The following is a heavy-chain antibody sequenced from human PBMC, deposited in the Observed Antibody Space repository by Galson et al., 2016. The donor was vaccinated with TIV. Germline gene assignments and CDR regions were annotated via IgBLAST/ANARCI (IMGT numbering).Heavy chain of an antibody. CDR2: ISGSGGIT. Sequence: SLRLSCAAPGFTFNNYAMNWVRQAPGKGLEWVSGISGSGGITYFAGSVKGRFSISRDNSKDTLYLQLNSLRAEDTAVYYCAKRKNYGGDAFEDWGQGTMVTVSS. D-gene: IGHD4/OR15-4a*01. CDR1: GFTFNNYA. V-gene: IGHV3-23*01. J-gene: IGHJ3*01. CDR3: AKRKNYGGDAFED.